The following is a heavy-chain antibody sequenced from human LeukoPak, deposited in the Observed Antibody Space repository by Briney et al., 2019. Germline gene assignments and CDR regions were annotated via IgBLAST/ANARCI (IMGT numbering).Heavy chain of an antibody. V-gene: IGHV4-30-4*01. Sequence: PSETLSLTCTVSGGSISSGDYYWSWIRQPPGKGLEWIGYIYYSGTTYYNPSLKSRVTITVDTSKNQFSLKLTSVTAADTAVYYCARGPYGSGSYYWGQGTLVTVSS. D-gene: IGHD3-10*01. CDR1: GGSISSGDYY. CDR3: ARGPYGSGSYY. CDR2: IYYSGTT. J-gene: IGHJ4*02.